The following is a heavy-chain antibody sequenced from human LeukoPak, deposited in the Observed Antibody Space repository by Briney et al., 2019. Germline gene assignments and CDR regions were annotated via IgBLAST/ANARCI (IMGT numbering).Heavy chain of an antibody. J-gene: IGHJ6*03. Sequence: GGSLRLSCAASGFTFSGSGMHWVRQAPGKGLEWVAFIRNDGTNKYYAESVKGRFTISRDNSKNTLYLQMNSLRAEDTAVYYCARVRPSGSYAYMDVWGKGTTVTVSS. CDR1: GFTFSGSG. CDR3: ARVRPSGSYAYMDV. V-gene: IGHV3-30*02. CDR2: IRNDGTNK. D-gene: IGHD3-10*01.